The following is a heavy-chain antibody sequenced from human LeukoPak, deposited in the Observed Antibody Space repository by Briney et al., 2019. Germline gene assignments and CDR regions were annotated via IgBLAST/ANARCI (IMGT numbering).Heavy chain of an antibody. CDR1: GYTFTSYY. Sequence: ASVKVSCKASGYTFTSYYMHWVRQAPGQGLEWMGIINPSGGSTSYAQKFRGRVTMTRDTSTSTVYMELSSLRSEDTAVYYCARDFLGATVTTKDWFDPWGQGTLVTVSS. D-gene: IGHD4-17*01. J-gene: IGHJ5*02. CDR2: INPSGGST. V-gene: IGHV1-46*01. CDR3: ARDFLGATVTTKDWFDP.